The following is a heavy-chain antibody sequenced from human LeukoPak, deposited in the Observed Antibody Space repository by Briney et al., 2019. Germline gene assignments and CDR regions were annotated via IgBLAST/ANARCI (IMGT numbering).Heavy chain of an antibody. J-gene: IGHJ4*02. V-gene: IGHV1-46*01. Sequence: ASVKVSCKASGYIFTTYNMHRVQQAPGQGLEWMGVINPSVDITNYAQKFQGRVTLTRDMSTSTVYMELSSLRSEDTAVYYCARDASGSYLFDYWGQGTLVTVSS. D-gene: IGHD1-26*01. CDR2: INPSVDIT. CDR3: ARDASGSYLFDY. CDR1: GYIFTTYN.